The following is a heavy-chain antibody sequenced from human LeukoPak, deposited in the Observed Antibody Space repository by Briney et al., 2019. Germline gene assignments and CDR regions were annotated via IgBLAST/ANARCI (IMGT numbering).Heavy chain of an antibody. Sequence: GGSLRLSCAASGFTVSSNYMSWVRQAPGKGLEWVSVIYSGGSTYYADSVKGRFTISRDNSKNTLYLQMNSLKAEDTAVYYCARDGGEYDFWSGYYTVNFDYWGQGTLVTVSS. CDR3: ARDGGEYDFWSGYYTVNFDY. J-gene: IGHJ4*02. CDR2: IYSGGST. D-gene: IGHD3-3*01. V-gene: IGHV3-66*01. CDR1: GFTVSSNY.